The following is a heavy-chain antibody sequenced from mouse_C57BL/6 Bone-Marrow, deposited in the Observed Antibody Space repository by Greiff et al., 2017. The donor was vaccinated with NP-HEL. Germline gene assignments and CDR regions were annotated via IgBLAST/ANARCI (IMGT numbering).Heavy chain of an antibody. J-gene: IGHJ2*01. V-gene: IGHV14-4*01. CDR1: GFNIKDDY. CDR3: TTAQATYY. Sequence: VQLQQSGAELVRPGASVKLSCTASGFNIKDDYMHWVKQRPDQGLEWIGWIDPENGDTEYASKFQGKATITADTSSNTAYLQLSSLTSEDTAVYYCTTAQATYYWGQGTTLTVSS. D-gene: IGHD3-2*02. CDR2: IDPENGDT.